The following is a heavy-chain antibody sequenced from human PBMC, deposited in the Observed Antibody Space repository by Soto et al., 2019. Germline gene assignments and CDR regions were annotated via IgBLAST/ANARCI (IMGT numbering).Heavy chain of an antibody. D-gene: IGHD6-13*01. J-gene: IGHJ3*02. V-gene: IGHV3-21*01. CDR2: ISSSSSYI. CDR3: ARESEQMGAFDI. Sequence: GGSLRLSCAASGFTFSSYSMNWVRQAPGKGLEWVSSISSSSSYIYYADSVKGRFTISRDNAKNSLYLQMNSLRAEDTAGYYCARESEQMGAFDIWGQGTMVTVSS. CDR1: GFTFSSYS.